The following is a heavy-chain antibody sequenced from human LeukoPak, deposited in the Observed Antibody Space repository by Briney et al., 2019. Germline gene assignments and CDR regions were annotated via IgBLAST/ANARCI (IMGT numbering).Heavy chain of an antibody. CDR3: ASQNELYYYVSSGYTT. D-gene: IGHD3-22*01. CDR2: ISSSGSTI. V-gene: IGHV3-11*01. CDR1: GFTFSDYY. J-gene: IGHJ4*02. Sequence: GGSLRLSCAASGFTFSDYYMSWIRQAPGKGLEWVSYISSSGSTIYYADSVKGRFTISRDNAKNSLYLQMNSLRAEDTAVYYCASQNELYYYVSSGYTTWGQGTLVTVSS.